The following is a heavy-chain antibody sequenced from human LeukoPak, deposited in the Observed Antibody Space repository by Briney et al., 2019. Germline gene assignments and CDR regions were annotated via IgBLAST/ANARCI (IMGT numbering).Heavy chain of an antibody. J-gene: IGHJ5*02. V-gene: IGHV3-23*01. CDR2: IRGSVGRT. CDR3: AKGNPRIGYCSGGSCISPFDP. Sequence: GGSLRPSSPPSASTSASFAIGWDSQLHGSVLGWDSAIRGSVGRTYYADSVKGRYTISRDNSKNTLYLQMNSLRAEDTAVYYCAKGNPRIGYCSGGSCISPFDPWGQGTLVTVSS. CDR1: ASTSASFA. D-gene: IGHD2-15*01.